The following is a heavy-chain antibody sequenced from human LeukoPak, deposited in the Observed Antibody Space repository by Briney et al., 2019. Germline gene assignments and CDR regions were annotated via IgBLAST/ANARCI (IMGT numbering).Heavy chain of an antibody. J-gene: IGHJ3*02. D-gene: IGHD6-19*01. CDR2: IYFSGST. CDR1: GDSISSNPYY. V-gene: IGHV4-39*01. CDR3: ARLRMPAVPYQAFDI. Sequence: SSETLSLTCTVSGDSISSNPYYWGWIRQPPGKGLEWIGNIYFSGSTYHNPSLKNRVTISVDTSRNQLSLKLSSVTAADTAVFCCARLRMPAVPYQAFDIWGQGTMVTVSS.